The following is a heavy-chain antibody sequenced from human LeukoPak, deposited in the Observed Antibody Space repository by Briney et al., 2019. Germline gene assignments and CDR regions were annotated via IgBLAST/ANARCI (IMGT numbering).Heavy chain of an antibody. V-gene: IGHV4-61*02. Sequence: SQTLSLTCTVSGGSISSGSYYWSWIRQPAGKGLEWIGRIYTSGSTNYNPSLKSRVTISVDTSKNQFSLKLSSVTAADTAVYYCVARYNWFDPWGQGTLVTVSS. J-gene: IGHJ5*02. CDR1: GGSISSGSYY. CDR2: IYTSGST. CDR3: VARYNWFDP.